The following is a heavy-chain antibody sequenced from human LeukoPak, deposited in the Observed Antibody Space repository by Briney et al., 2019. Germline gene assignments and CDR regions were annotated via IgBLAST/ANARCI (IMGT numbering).Heavy chain of an antibody. D-gene: IGHD5/OR15-5a*01. J-gene: IGHJ4*02. CDR1: GYSFTSYW. CDR3: ARVYGRRFDY. Sequence: AGESLKISCKGSGYSFTSYWISWVRQMPGKGLEWMGIIYPADSDTRYSPSFQGQVTISADKSISTAYLQLSSLKASDTAMYFCARVYGRRFDYWGQGTLVTVSS. V-gene: IGHV5-51*01. CDR2: IYPADSDT.